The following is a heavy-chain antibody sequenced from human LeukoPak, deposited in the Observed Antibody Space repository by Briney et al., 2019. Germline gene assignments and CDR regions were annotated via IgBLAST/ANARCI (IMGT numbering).Heavy chain of an antibody. Sequence: GRSLRLSCAASGFTFSSYTMHWVRQAPGKGLEWVTVISYDGNNKYYADSVKGRFTISRDNSKNTLYLQMNSLRPEDTAVYYCARSGSLTMNWFDPWGQGTLVTVSS. CDR3: ARSGSLTMNWFDP. D-gene: IGHD5-24*01. CDR1: GFTFSSYT. V-gene: IGHV3-30*04. J-gene: IGHJ5*02. CDR2: ISYDGNNK.